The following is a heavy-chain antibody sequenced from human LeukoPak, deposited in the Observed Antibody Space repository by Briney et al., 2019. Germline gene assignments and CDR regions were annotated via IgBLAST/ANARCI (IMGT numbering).Heavy chain of an antibody. J-gene: IGHJ4*02. D-gene: IGHD2-21*02. V-gene: IGHV3-53*01. CDR1: GFTVSSNY. CDR3: ARDPPSGGVTATSA. CDR2: IYSGGST. Sequence: PGGSLRLSCAASGFTVSSNYMSWVRQAPGKGLEWVSVIYSGGSTYYADSVKGRFTISRDNSKNTLYLQMNSLRAEDTAVYYCARDPPSGGVTATSAWGQGTLVTVSS.